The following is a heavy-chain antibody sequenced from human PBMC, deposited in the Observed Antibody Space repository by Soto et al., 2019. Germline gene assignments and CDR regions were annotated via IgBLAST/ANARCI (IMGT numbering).Heavy chain of an antibody. Sequence: QVQLRESGPGLVEPSETLSLNCTVSGGSINGYYWSWIRQSPGKGLEWMGYIDYGGSPNFNPSLRSRVTMSVDTSKNQFSLKLNSVTAADTAVYYCARWGRAWSGGAFDIWGLGTMVVVSS. CDR2: IDYGGSP. J-gene: IGHJ3*02. CDR3: ARWGRAWSGGAFDI. V-gene: IGHV4-59*08. CDR1: GGSINGYY. D-gene: IGHD3-16*01.